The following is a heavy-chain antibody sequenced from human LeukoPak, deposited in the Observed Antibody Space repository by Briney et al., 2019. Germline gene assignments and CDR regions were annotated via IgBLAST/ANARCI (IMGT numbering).Heavy chain of an antibody. CDR1: GFTFSSYS. CDR2: ISSSSSYI. J-gene: IGHJ4*02. Sequence: GGSLRLSCAASGFTFSSYSMNWVRQAPGKGLEWVSSISSSSSYIYYADSVKGRFTISRDNAKNSLYLQMNSLRAEDTAVYYCARDSRLVGLTGYEKRTFDYWGQGTLVTVSS. CDR3: ARDSRLVGLTGYEKRTFDY. D-gene: IGHD3-9*01. V-gene: IGHV3-21*01.